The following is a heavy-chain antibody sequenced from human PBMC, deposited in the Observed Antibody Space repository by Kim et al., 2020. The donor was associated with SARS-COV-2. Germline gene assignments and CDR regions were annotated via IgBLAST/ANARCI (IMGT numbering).Heavy chain of an antibody. D-gene: IGHD1-1*01. Sequence: GGSLRLSCAASGFTFSGSPMHWVHQASGKGLEWVGRIRSRANSYATGYAASVKGRFTISRDDSKNTAYLEMNGLKTEDTAVYYCTRIPATTLAFWDAFDIWGQGTMVTVSS. CDR1: GFTFSGSP. J-gene: IGHJ3*02. CDR3: TRIPATTLAFWDAFDI. V-gene: IGHV3-73*01. CDR2: IRSRANSYAT.